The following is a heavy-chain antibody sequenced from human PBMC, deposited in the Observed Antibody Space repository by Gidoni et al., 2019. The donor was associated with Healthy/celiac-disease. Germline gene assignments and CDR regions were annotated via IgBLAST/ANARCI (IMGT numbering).Heavy chain of an antibody. J-gene: IGHJ4*02. V-gene: IGHV3-21*01. CDR2: ISSSSSYI. CDR3: AREPKAIAAAGTELDY. D-gene: IGHD6-13*01. Sequence: EVQLVESGGGLVTPGGSLRLSCAASVFTFSSYSMNWVRQAPGKGLEWVSSISSSSSYIYYADSVKGRFTISRDNAKNSLYLQMNSLRAEDTAVYYCAREPKAIAAAGTELDYWGQGTLVTVSS. CDR1: VFTFSSYS.